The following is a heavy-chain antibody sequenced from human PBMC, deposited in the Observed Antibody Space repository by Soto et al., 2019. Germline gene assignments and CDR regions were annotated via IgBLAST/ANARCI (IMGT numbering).Heavy chain of an antibody. CDR1: GSIFSGYG. J-gene: IGHJ4*02. CDR3: ARDGIGGTVFRGFCDY. V-gene: IGHV3-33*01. CDR2: IWYDGSNK. D-gene: IGHD1-7*01. Sequence: QKYLVESGGGVVQPGGSLRLSCVASGSIFSGYGMHWVRQAPGKGLEWVAVIWYDGSNKYYADSVKGRFTISRDNSKNMIDLEIDRLRAEDTAVYYCARDGIGGTVFRGFCDYWGQGTLVTVSS.